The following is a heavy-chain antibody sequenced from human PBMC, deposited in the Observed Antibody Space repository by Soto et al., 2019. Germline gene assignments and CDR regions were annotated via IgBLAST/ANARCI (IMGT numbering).Heavy chain of an antibody. J-gene: IGHJ6*03. Sequence: SETLSLTCTVSGGSISSSSYYWGWIRQPPGKGLEWIGSIYYSGSTYYNPSLKSRVAISVDTSKNQFSLKRSCVTAADTAVYYCEGGAGTRRHYSYMDVCGKGPTVPVSS. D-gene: IGHD1-7*01. CDR3: EGGAGTRRHYSYMDV. V-gene: IGHV4-39*01. CDR2: IYYSGST. CDR1: GGSISSSSYY.